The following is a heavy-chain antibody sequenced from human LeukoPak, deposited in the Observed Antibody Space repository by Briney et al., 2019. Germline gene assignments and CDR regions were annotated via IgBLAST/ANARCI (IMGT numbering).Heavy chain of an antibody. D-gene: IGHD3-9*01. Sequence: GGSLRLSCAASGFTFSDYYMNWVRQAPGKGLEWVSSITASSTAIYSADSVKGRFTISRDNAKNFLYPQMNSLRAEDTAVYYCARTYYDILTGYNPYFDYWGQGILVTVSS. CDR2: ITASSTAI. J-gene: IGHJ4*02. CDR3: ARTYYDILTGYNPYFDY. V-gene: IGHV3-69-1*01. CDR1: GFTFSDYY.